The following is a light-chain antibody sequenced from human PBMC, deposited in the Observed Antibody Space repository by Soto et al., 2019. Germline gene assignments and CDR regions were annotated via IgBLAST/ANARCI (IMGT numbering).Light chain of an antibody. J-gene: IGKJ3*01. CDR1: QSISSY. CDR2: TAS. Sequence: DIQMTQSPSSVSASVGDRVTITCRASQSISSYLNWYQQRPGKAPKLLIHTASSLQRGVPSRFSGSGSGTDFTLTISSLQPEDFATYYCQQSYSTPEFTFGPGTRVD. V-gene: IGKV1-39*01. CDR3: QQSYSTPEFT.